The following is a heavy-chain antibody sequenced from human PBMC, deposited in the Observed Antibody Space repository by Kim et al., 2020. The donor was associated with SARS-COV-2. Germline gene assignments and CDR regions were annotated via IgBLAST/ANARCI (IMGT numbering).Heavy chain of an antibody. V-gene: IGHV3-23*01. D-gene: IGHD5-18*01. CDR2: ISGSGGST. CDR1: GFTFSSYA. J-gene: IGHJ3*02. CDR3: AKVNGYGNAFDI. Sequence: GGSLRLSCAASGFTFSSYAMSWVRQAPGQGLEWVSAISGSGGSTYYADSVKGRFTISRDNSKNTLYLQMNSLRAEDTAVYYCAKVNGYGNAFDIWGQGTMVTVSS.